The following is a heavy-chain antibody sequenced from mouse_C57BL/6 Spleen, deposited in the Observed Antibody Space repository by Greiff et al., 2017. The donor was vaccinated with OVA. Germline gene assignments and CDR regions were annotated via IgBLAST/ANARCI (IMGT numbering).Heavy chain of an antibody. J-gene: IGHJ1*03. CDR3: ARGGFITTVGGYFDV. V-gene: IGHV1-55*01. D-gene: IGHD1-1*01. Sequence: QVQLKQPGAELVKPGASVKMSCKASGYTFTSYWITWVKQRPGQGLEWIGDIYPGSGSTNYNEKFKSKATLTVDTSSSTAYMQLSSLTSEDSAVYYCARGGFITTVGGYFDVWGTGTTVTVSS. CDR2: IYPGSGST. CDR1: GYTFTSYW.